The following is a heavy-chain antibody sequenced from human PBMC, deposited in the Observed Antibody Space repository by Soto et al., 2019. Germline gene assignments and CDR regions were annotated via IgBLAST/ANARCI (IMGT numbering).Heavy chain of an antibody. D-gene: IGHD5-18*01. J-gene: IGHJ4*02. CDR1: GFTFSSYG. CDR3: ARGRGYSYGIHNY. Sequence: QVQLVESGGGVVQPGRSLRLSCAASGFTFSSYGMHWVRQAPGKGLEWVAVIWYDGSNKYYADSVKGRFTISRDNSKNMLYLQMNSLRDDDTTVYFCARGRGYSYGIHNYWGQGTLVTVSS. V-gene: IGHV3-33*01. CDR2: IWYDGSNK.